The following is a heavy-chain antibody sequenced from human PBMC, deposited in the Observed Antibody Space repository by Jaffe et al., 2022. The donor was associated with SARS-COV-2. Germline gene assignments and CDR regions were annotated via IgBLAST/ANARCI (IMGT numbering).Heavy chain of an antibody. CDR2: ISGAGTTS. Sequence: EVQLVESGGGLVQPGGSLRLSCAASGFSFTNYAVGWVRQAPGKGLECVSIISGAGTTSYYADSVRGRFTISRDNSRNTLYLQMNSLRVEDTALYYCVRKYYYESSHYGPLLNWGQGTLVTVSS. CDR3: VRKYYYESSHYGPLLN. CDR1: GFSFTNYA. J-gene: IGHJ4*02. V-gene: IGHV3-23*04. D-gene: IGHD3-22*01.